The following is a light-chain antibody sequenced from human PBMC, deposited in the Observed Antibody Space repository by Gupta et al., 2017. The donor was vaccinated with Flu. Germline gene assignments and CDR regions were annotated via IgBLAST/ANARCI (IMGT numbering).Light chain of an antibody. CDR1: SSNIGSNT. V-gene: IGLV1-44*01. J-gene: IGLJ1*01. CDR3: AAWEDSLNGVYV. CDR2: SNN. Sequence: QSVLTQPPSASGTPGQRVTISCSGSSSNIGSNTVTWYQQLPETAPNLLIYSNNQRHSGVPDRFSGSKSGASASLAISGLQSEDEADYYCAAWEDSLNGVYVFGTGTKVTVL.